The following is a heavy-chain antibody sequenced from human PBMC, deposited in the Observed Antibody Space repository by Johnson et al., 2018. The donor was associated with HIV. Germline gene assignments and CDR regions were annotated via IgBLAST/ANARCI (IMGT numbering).Heavy chain of an antibody. D-gene: IGHD7-27*01. CDR2: IRYDGSNK. J-gene: IGHJ3*02. V-gene: IGHV3-30*02. CDR1: GFTFSSYG. CDR3: ATWAPDAFDI. Sequence: QVQLVESGGGLIQPGGSLRLSCAASGFTFSSYGMHWVRQAPGTGLEWVAFIRYDGSNKYYADSVKGRFTISRDNSKNTLYLPMNSLRAEDTAVYYCATWAPDAFDIWGQGTMVTVSS.